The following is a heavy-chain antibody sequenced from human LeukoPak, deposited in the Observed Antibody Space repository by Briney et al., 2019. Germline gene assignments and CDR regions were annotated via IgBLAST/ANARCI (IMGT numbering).Heavy chain of an antibody. CDR3: ARLRGGVQLWGD. CDR2: INYSGTT. V-gene: IGHV4-39*01. Sequence: PSETLSLTCTVSSGSFSSRSYYCGWIRQPPGMGLERIATINYSGTTYYNPSLESRVTASVDTSKNQFYLKLSSVTAADTAVYYCARLRGGVQLWGDWGQGTLVTVSS. D-gene: IGHD5-18*01. CDR1: SGSFSSRSYY. J-gene: IGHJ4*02.